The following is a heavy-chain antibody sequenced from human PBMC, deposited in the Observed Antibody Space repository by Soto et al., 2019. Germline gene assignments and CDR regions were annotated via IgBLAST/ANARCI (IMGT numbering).Heavy chain of an antibody. CDR2: IHYSGST. D-gene: IGHD2-15*01. V-gene: IGHV4-59*01. Sequence: SETKCLTYTVSCGYIDNYYGTCIWQPPGKGLEWIGYIHYSGSTNYNPSLKSRVTMSVDTSKNQFSLKLSSVTAADMAVYYCARVMSGGSLNYWGQGALVSVSS. CDR3: ARVMSGGSLNY. CDR1: CGYIDNYY. J-gene: IGHJ4*02.